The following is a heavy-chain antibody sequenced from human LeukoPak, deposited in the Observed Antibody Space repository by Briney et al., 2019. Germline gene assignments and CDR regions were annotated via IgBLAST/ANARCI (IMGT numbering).Heavy chain of an antibody. CDR3: ARLGYSSGSDY. D-gene: IGHD6-19*01. CDR1: GYTFSGYY. CDR2: INPNSGGT. V-gene: IGHV1-2*02. J-gene: IGHJ4*02. Sequence: GASVKVSCKASGYTFSGYYMHWVRQAPGQGLEWMGWINPNSGGTNYAQKFQGRVTMTRDTSISTAYMEMRRLRSDDTAVYYWARLGYSSGSDYWGQGTLVTVSS.